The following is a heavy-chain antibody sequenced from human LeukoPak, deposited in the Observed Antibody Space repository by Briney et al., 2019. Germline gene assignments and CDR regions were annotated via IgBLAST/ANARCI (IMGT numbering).Heavy chain of an antibody. CDR2: IIPIFGTA. V-gene: IGHV1-69*05. CDR1: GGTFSSYA. J-gene: IGHJ6*03. CDR3: ASRKLRIRRYYYMDV. D-gene: IGHD1-14*01. Sequence: SVKVSCKASGGTFSSYAISWVRQTPGQGLEWMGGIIPIFGTANYAQKYQGRVTITTDESTSTAYMELSSLRSEDTAVYYCASRKLRIRRYYYMDVWGKGTTVTVSS.